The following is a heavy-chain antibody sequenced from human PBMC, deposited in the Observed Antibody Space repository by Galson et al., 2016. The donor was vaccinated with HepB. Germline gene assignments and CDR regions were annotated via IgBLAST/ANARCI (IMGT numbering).Heavy chain of an antibody. CDR1: GYTFTDYY. V-gene: IGHV1-2*02. CDR3: ASDPGGSGSPGY. J-gene: IGHJ4*02. D-gene: IGHD3-22*01. CDR2: INPNSGGT. Sequence: SGYTFTDYYLHWVRQAPGQGLEWMGWINPNSGGTNYAQNFQDRVTMTRDTSISAAYMEVSRLISDDTAIYYCASDPGGSGSPGYWGQGTLVTVSS.